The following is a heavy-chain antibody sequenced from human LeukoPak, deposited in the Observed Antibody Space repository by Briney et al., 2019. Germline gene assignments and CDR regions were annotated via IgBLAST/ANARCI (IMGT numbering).Heavy chain of an antibody. Sequence: PGGSLRLSCTVSGFTVSSNSMSWVRQAPGKGLEWVSFIYSGGNTHYSDSVKGRFTISTDNSKNTLYLQMNSLRAEDTAVYYCARVGGVVVTAWYYYMDVWGKGTTVTISS. CDR3: ARVGGVVVTAWYYYMDV. V-gene: IGHV3-66*02. J-gene: IGHJ6*03. CDR1: GFTVSSNS. CDR2: IYSGGNT. D-gene: IGHD2-21*02.